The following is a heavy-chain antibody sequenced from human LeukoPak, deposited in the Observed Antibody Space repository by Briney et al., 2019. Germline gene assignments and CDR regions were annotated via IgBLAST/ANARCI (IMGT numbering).Heavy chain of an antibody. J-gene: IGHJ4*02. CDR3: ARQGQWLVLSPSERFDY. Sequence: SETLSLTCTVSGGSISSSSYYWGWIRQPPGKGLEWIGSIYYSGSTYYNPSLKSRVTISVDTSKNQFSLKRSSVTAADTAVYYCARQGQWLVLSPSERFDYWGQGTLVTVSS. CDR2: IYYSGST. V-gene: IGHV4-39*01. CDR1: GGSISSSSYY. D-gene: IGHD6-19*01.